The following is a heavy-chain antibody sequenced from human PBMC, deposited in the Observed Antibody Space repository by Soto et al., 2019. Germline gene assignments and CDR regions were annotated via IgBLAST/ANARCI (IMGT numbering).Heavy chain of an antibody. Sequence: PSETLSLTCAVYGGSFSGYYWSWIRQPPGKGLEWIGEINHSGSTNYNPSLKSRVTISVDTSKNQSSLKLSSVTAADTAVYYCARRRLVAYFDYWGQGTLVTVSS. V-gene: IGHV4-34*01. CDR2: INHSGST. CDR3: ARRRLVAYFDY. D-gene: IGHD2-21*01. CDR1: GGSFSGYY. J-gene: IGHJ4*02.